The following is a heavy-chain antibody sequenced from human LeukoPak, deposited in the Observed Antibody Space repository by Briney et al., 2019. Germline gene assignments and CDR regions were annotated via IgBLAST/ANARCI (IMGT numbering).Heavy chain of an antibody. CDR2: IKQDGSEK. J-gene: IGHJ5*02. CDR3: ARDYGDYGDADWFDP. Sequence: QTGGSLRLSCAASGFTFSSYWMSWVRQAPGKGLEWVANIKQDGSEKYYVDSVKGRFTISRDNAKNSLYLQMNSLRAEDTAVYYCARDYGDYGDADWFDPWGQGTKVTVSS. CDR1: GFTFSSYW. D-gene: IGHD4-17*01. V-gene: IGHV3-7*01.